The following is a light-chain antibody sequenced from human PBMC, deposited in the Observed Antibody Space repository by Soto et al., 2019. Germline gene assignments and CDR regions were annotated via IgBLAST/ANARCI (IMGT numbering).Light chain of an antibody. J-gene: IGKJ1*01. Sequence: DIQMTQSPSSLSASVGDRVTITCRASQSISSYLNWYQQKPGKAPKLLIYAASSLQSGVPSRFSGSGSGTDFTLTISSLQPEDFATYYCQQSYSTPTTSGQGTKV. CDR2: AAS. CDR3: QQSYSTPTT. V-gene: IGKV1-39*01. CDR1: QSISSY.